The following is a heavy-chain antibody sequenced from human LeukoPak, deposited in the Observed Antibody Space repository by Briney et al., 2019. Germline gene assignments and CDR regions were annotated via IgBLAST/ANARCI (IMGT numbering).Heavy chain of an antibody. CDR2: INYSGST. V-gene: IGHV4-39*01. CDR3: ARYVVYGSGKYYFDY. J-gene: IGHJ4*02. Sequence: SETLSLTCTVSGGSASSTTYYWSWIRQPPGKGLEWIASINYSGSTYYNPSLKSRVTISVDTSENQFSLKLSSVTAADTAVYYCARYVVYGSGKYYFDYRGQGTLVTVSS. CDR1: GGSASSTTYY. D-gene: IGHD3-10*01.